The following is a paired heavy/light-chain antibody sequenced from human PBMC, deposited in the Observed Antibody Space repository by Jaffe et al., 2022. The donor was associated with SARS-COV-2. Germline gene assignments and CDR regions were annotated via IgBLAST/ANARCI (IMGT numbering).Heavy chain of an antibody. CDR3: ARGTGYSRGWSMTWFDV. CDR1: GYRFNSSD. V-gene: IGHV1-8*01. D-gene: IGHD5-12*01. CDR2: MNPKTGET. J-gene: IGHJ5*02. Sequence: QAQLVQSGAELKSPGASVKISCKASGYRFNSSDLHWVRQAPGQGPEWMGWMNPKTGETGYSKKLQDRVTLTRDASVTTTFLDLRGLTYEDTAVYYCARGTGYSRGWSMTWFDVWGQGTQVTVSS.
Light chain of an antibody. J-gene: IGLJ3*02. Sequence: SYVLTQPPSVSVAPGETAKISCGGKKIGNKGVHWYQQRPGRAPTLVIYDDKERPSGVPARFSGSNSGTTATLTIRRVEAGDEADYYCQVWDSDDDHQVFGGGTTLTVL. V-gene: IGLV3-21*02. CDR3: QVWDSDDDHQV. CDR2: DDK. CDR1: KIGNKG.